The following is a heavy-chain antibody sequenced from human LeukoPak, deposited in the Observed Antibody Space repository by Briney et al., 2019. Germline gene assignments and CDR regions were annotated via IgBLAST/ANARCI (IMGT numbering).Heavy chain of an antibody. CDR3: ARAYYDSSGYHYFDY. V-gene: IGHV3-48*01. J-gene: IGHJ4*02. Sequence: PGGSLRLSCAVSGFTFSSYSMSWVRQAPGKGLEWVSYISSSSSTIYYADSVKGRFTISRDNAKNSLYLQMNSLRAEDTAVYYCARAYYDSSGYHYFDYWGQGTLVTVSS. CDR1: GFTFSSYS. CDR2: ISSSSSTI. D-gene: IGHD3-22*01.